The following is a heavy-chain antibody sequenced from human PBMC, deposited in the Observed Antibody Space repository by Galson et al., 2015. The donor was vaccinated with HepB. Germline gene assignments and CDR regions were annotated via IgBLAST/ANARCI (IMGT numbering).Heavy chain of an antibody. V-gene: IGHV1-69*13. D-gene: IGHD3-22*01. CDR3: ARRIYHDTSGPYWAIAFDL. CDR2: IIPMSGTA. CDR1: GGAFSNYE. J-gene: IGHJ3*01. Sequence: SVKVSCKASGGAFSNYEITWVRQAPGQGLEWVGGIIPMSGTADYAQKFQGRVTISADESTRTSHMELSSLRSEDTAVYYCARRIYHDTSGPYWAIAFDLWGQGTMVTVTS.